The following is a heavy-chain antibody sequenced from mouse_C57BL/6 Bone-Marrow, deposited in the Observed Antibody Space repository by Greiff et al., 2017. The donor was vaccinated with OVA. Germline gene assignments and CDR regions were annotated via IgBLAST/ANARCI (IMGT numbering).Heavy chain of an antibody. D-gene: IGHD4-1*01. J-gene: IGHJ2*01. CDR1: GFNIKDDY. Sequence: EVQLQQSGAELVRPGASVKLSCTASGFNIKDDYMHWVKQRPEQGLEWIGWIDPENGDTEYASKFQGKATITADTSSNTAYLQRSSLTSEDTAVYYCITSGNWDYFDYWGQGTTLTVSS. V-gene: IGHV14-4*01. CDR3: ITSGNWDYFDY. CDR2: IDPENGDT.